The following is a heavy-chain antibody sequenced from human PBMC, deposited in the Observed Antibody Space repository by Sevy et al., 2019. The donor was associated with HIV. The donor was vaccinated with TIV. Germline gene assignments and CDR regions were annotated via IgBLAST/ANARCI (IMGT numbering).Heavy chain of an antibody. D-gene: IGHD2-8*01. V-gene: IGHV4-30-2*01. CDR1: GGSITSTDFS. CDR3: ASARRGVNRAFDI. Sequence: SETLSLTCAVSGGSITSTDFSCSWIRQAPGRGLEWIGFIHQAGSTYYNPSFQSRVTISVDRPRNEFSLKLSSVTAAETAVYYCASARRGVNRAFDIWGQGTMVTVSS. J-gene: IGHJ3*02. CDR2: IHQAGST.